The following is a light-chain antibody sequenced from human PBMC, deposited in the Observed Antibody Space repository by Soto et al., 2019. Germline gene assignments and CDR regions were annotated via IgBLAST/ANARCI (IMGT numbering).Light chain of an antibody. Sequence: EIVLTQSPGTLSLSPGERATLSCRASQSVSSSYLAWYQQKPGQAPRPLIYGASSRATGIPDRFSGSGSWTDFLLTICRLEPEDSAVYYCLPYGSSPYTFGQGSKLKIK. V-gene: IGKV3-20*01. J-gene: IGKJ2*01. CDR2: GAS. CDR3: LPYGSSPYT. CDR1: QSVSSSY.